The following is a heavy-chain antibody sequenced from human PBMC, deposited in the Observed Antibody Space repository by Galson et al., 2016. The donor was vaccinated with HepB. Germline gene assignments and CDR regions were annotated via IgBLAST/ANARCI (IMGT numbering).Heavy chain of an antibody. CDR1: GFTFSLAW. CDR3: IHDWDYNYGMNV. J-gene: IGHJ6*02. Sequence: SLRLSCAGYGFTFSLAWMNWVRQAPGKGLEWVGRMKSKGGGGTTEFAAPVKGRFSITRDDSKNTLYLHMISLTAEDTAVYYCIHDWDYNYGMNVWGQGTTVTVSS. V-gene: IGHV3-15*01. CDR2: MKSKGGGGTT. D-gene: IGHD2-21*01.